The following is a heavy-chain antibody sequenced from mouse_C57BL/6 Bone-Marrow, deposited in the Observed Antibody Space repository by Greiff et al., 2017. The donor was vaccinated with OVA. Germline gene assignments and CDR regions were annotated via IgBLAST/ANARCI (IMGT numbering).Heavy chain of an antibody. CDR1: GYTFTSYW. CDR3: ARSAAGGTFFDY. V-gene: IGHV1-64*01. Sequence: QVQLKQSGAELVKPGASVKLSCKASGYTFTSYWMHWVKQRPGQGLEWIGMIHPNSGSTNYNEKFKSKATLTVDKSSSTAYMQLSSLTSEDSAVYYCARSAAGGTFFDYWGQGTTLTVSS. CDR2: IHPNSGST. J-gene: IGHJ2*01. D-gene: IGHD3-3*01.